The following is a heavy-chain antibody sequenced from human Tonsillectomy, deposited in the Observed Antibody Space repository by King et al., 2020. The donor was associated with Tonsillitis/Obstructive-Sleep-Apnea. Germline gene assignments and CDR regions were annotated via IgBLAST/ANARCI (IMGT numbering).Heavy chain of an antibody. Sequence: VQLVESGGGLVKPGGSLRLSCAASGFTFSNAWMNWVRQAPGKGLEWVGRIKSKTDGGTTDYAAPVKGRFTISRDDSKNTLYLQMNSLKTEDTAVYYCTTAGYCSSTSCFYYYYYYGMDVWGQGTTVTVSS. D-gene: IGHD2-2*01. V-gene: IGHV3-15*07. J-gene: IGHJ6*02. CDR2: IKSKTDGGTT. CDR3: TTAGYCSSTSCFYYYYYYGMDV. CDR1: GFTFSNAW.